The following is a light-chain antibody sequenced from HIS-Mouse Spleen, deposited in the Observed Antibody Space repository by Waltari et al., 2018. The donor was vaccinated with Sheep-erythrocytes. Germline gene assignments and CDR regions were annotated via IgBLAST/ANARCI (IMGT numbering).Light chain of an antibody. CDR3: SSYAGSNNYV. V-gene: IGLV2-8*01. Sequence: QSALTQPPSASGSPGPSVTTSCTGTSSDVGGYNYASWYQQHPRKAPKLMIYEVSKRPSGVPDRFSGSKSGNTASLTVSGLQAEDEADYYCSSYAGSNNYVFGTGTKVTVL. J-gene: IGLJ1*01. CDR1: SSDVGGYNY. CDR2: EVS.